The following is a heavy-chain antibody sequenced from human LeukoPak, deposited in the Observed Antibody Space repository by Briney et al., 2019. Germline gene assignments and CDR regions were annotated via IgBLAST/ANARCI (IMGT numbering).Heavy chain of an antibody. D-gene: IGHD3-10*01. CDR3: AGGVRGLAHDC. V-gene: IGHV4-59*01. J-gene: IGHJ4*02. CDR1: GGSISSYY. Sequence: SETLSLTCTVSGGSISSYYWSWIRQPPGKGLEFIGHIYYTGSTKYNPSLKSRVTISLDTSENQFSLKLSSVTTADTAVYYCAGGVRGLAHDCWGRENLATVS. CDR2: IYYTGST.